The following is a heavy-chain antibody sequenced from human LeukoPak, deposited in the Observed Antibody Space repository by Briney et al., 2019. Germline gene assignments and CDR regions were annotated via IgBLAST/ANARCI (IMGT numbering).Heavy chain of an antibody. D-gene: IGHD5-18*01. CDR3: AREHTGYSYEDYYYGMDV. CDR2: MNPNSGNT. CDR1: GYTFTSYD. J-gene: IGHJ6*02. V-gene: IGHV1-8*01. Sequence: GASVKVSCKASGYTFTSYDINWVRQATGQGLEWMGWMNPNSGNTGYAQKFQGRVTMTRNTSISTAYMELSSLRSEDTAVYYCAREHTGYSYEDYYYGMDVWGQGTTVTVSS.